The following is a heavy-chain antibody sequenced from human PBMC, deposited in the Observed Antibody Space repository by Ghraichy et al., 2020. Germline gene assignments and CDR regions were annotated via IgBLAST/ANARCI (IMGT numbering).Heavy chain of an antibody. Sequence: GGSLRLSCAASGFTFSSYWMSWVRQAPGKGLEWVANIKQDGSEKYYVDSVKGRFTISRDNAKNSLYLQMNSLRAEDTAVYYCARDAATRKWPHRGVKISWFDPWGQGTLVTVSS. V-gene: IGHV3-7*01. CDR3: ARDAATRKWPHRGVKISWFDP. D-gene: IGHD3-10*01. CDR2: IKQDGSEK. CDR1: GFTFSSYW. J-gene: IGHJ5*02.